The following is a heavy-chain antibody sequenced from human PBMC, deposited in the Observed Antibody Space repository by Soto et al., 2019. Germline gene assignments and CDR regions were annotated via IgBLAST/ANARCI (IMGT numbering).Heavy chain of an antibody. CDR1: GGTFSSYT. CDR2: IIPILGIA. D-gene: IGHD2-15*01. V-gene: IGHV1-69*02. J-gene: IGHJ4*02. CDR3: ASAYCSGGSCRFGY. Sequence: QVQLVQSGAEVKKPGSSVKVSCKASGGTFSSYTISWVRQAPGQGLEWMGRIIPILGIANYAQKVQGGVTIQADKSTSTANMELRSLRSEDTAVYYCASAYCSGGSCRFGYWGQGTLVTVSS.